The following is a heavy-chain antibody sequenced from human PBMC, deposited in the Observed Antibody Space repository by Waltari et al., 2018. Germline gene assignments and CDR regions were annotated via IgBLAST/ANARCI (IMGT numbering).Heavy chain of an antibody. CDR1: GGSFSGYY. CDR3: ARTHITMVRGVISLYYYYYMDV. D-gene: IGHD3-10*01. Sequence: QVQLQQWGAGLLKPSETLSLTCAVYGGSFSGYYWSWIRQPPGKGLEWIGEINHSGSTNYNPPLKSRVTISVDTSKNQFSLKLSSVTAADTAVYYCARTHITMVRGVISLYYYYYMDVWGKGTTVTVSS. CDR2: INHSGST. J-gene: IGHJ6*03. V-gene: IGHV4-34*01.